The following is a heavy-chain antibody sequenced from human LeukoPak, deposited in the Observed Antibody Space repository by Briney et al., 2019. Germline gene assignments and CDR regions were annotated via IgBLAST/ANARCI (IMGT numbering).Heavy chain of an antibody. J-gene: IGHJ4*02. CDR2: IYSGGST. CDR3: ARVSYYDSSGYYFLSYVDY. CDR1: GFTVSSNY. V-gene: IGHV3-53*01. Sequence: GGSLRLSYAASGFTVSSNYMSWVRQAPGKGLEWVSVIYSGGSTYYADSVRGRFTISRDNSKNTLYLQMNSLGAEDTAVYYCARVSYYDSSGYYFLSYVDYWGQGTLVTVSS. D-gene: IGHD3-22*01.